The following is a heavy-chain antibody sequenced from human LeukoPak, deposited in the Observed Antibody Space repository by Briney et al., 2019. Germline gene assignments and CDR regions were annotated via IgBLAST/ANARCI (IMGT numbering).Heavy chain of an antibody. J-gene: IGHJ4*02. V-gene: IGHV1-2*02. CDR2: INPNSGGT. CDR3: ASLFGDYVPYYFDY. D-gene: IGHD4-17*01. Sequence: GASVKVSCKASGYTFTGYYMHWVRQAPGQGLEWMGWINPNSGGTNYAQKFQGRVTMTRDTSISTAYMELSRLRSDDTAVYYCASLFGDYVPYYFDYWGQGTLVTVSS. CDR1: GYTFTGYY.